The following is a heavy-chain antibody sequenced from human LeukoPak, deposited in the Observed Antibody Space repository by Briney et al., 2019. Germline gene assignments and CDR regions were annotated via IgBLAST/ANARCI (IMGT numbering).Heavy chain of an antibody. V-gene: IGHV5-51*01. J-gene: IGHJ4*02. CDR2: INPGDSDT. CDR3: ARRGGGDYNYFDY. Sequence: GESLKISCEGSGYSFISYWIVWVRQMPGKGLEWMGIINPGDSDTRYSPSFQGQDTISADKSISTAYLQWNSLKASDTAMYYCARRGGGDYNYFDYWGQGALVTVSS. CDR1: GYSFISYW. D-gene: IGHD4-17*01.